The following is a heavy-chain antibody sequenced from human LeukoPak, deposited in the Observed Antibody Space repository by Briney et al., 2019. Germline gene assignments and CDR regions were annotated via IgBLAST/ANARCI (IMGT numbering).Heavy chain of an antibody. CDR2: MNPNSGNT. J-gene: IGHJ6*03. CDR3: ARTGITMVRGVIISINYYYYYYMDV. CDR1: GYTFTNYD. V-gene: IGHV1-8*01. Sequence: ASVKVSCKASGYTFTNYDINWVRQATGQGLEWMGWMNPNSGNTGYAQKFQGRVTMTRNTSISTAYMEMSSLRSEDTAVYYCARTGITMVRGVIISINYYYYYYMDVWGKGTTVTISS. D-gene: IGHD3-10*01.